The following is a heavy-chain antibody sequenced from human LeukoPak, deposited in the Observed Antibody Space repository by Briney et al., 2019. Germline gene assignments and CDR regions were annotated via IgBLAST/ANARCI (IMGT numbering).Heavy chain of an antibody. CDR2: ISYDGSNK. V-gene: IGHV3-30*03. CDR1: GFTFSSYG. CDR3: ESAVASNRDY. J-gene: IGHJ4*02. D-gene: IGHD6-19*01. Sequence: GGSLRLSCAASGFTFSSYGMHWVRQAPGKGLEWVAVISYDGSNKYYADSVKGRFTISRDNSKNTLYLQMNSLRAEDTAVYYCESAVASNRDYWGQGTLVTVSS.